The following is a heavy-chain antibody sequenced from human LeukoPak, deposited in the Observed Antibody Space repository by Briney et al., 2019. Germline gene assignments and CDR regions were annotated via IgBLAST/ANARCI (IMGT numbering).Heavy chain of an antibody. CDR1: GGSISSGGYY. Sequence: PLETLSLTCTVSGGSISSGGYYWSWIRQHPGKGLEWIGYIYYSGSTYYNPSLKSRVTISVDTSKNQFSLKLSSVTAADTAVYYCARADHGGYYIGYWGQGTLVTVSS. V-gene: IGHV4-31*03. CDR2: IYYSGST. J-gene: IGHJ4*02. D-gene: IGHD3-22*01. CDR3: ARADHGGYYIGY.